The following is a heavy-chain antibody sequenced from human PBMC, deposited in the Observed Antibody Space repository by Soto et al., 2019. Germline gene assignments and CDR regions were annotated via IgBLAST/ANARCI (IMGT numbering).Heavy chain of an antibody. V-gene: IGHV2-5*02. Sequence: QITLKESGPTLVKPTQTLTLTCSISGFSHTTSGEGVGWIRQPTGKALKCLALMYWDDNKHYSPSLKSRLTTAKDTPNNQVVLTMTNMDPVDTATYYCAGRFHVWLNLESGGQGPMVTVSS. CDR3: AGRFHVWLNLES. CDR2: MYWDDNK. D-gene: IGHD2-8*01. J-gene: IGHJ4*02. CDR1: GFSHTTSGEG.